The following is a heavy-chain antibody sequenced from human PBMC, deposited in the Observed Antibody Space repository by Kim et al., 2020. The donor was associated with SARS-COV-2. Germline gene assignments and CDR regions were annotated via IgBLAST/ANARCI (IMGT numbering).Heavy chain of an antibody. V-gene: IGHV1-18*04. CDR3: ARDTLYGDYDFYYGMDV. CDR1: GYTFTSYG. CDR2: ISAYNGNT. Sequence: ASVKVSCKASGYTFTSYGISWVRQAPGQGLEWMGWISAYNGNTNYAQKLQGRVTMTTDTSTSTAYMELRSLRSDDTAVYYCARDTLYGDYDFYYGMDVWGQGTTVTVSS. J-gene: IGHJ6*02. D-gene: IGHD4-17*01.